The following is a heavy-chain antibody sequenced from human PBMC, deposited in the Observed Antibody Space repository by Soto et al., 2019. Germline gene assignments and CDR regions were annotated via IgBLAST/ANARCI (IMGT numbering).Heavy chain of an antibody. V-gene: IGHV4-59*08. CDR1: GGSISSYY. Sequence: SETLSLTCTVSGGSISSYYWSWIRQPPGKGLEWIGYIYYSGSTNYNPSLKSRVTISVDTSKNQFSLKLSSVTAADTAVYYCARHGMATTHFDYWGQGTLVTVSS. D-gene: IGHD5-12*01. CDR3: ARHGMATTHFDY. CDR2: IYYSGST. J-gene: IGHJ4*02.